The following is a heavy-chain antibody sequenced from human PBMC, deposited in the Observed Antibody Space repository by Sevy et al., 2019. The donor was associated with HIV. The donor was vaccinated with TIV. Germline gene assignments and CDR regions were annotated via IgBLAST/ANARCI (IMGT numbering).Heavy chain of an antibody. V-gene: IGHV1-2*02. CDR1: GYSFSDHY. CDR3: ARDHNWGPDY. CDR2: LHPGRGVT. D-gene: IGHD7-27*01. J-gene: IGHJ4*02. Sequence: ASVKVSCKASGYSFSDHYFHWVRQAPGQGLEGMGWLHPGRGVTNYAQKFQGRVTMTGDTSIRTGFLELTTLTSDDTAVYFCARDHNWGPDYWGQGTMVTVSS.